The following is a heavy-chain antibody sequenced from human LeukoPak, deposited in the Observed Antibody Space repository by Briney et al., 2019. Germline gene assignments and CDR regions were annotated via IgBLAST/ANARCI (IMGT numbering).Heavy chain of an antibody. D-gene: IGHD6-13*01. CDR2: IYAGGNT. CDR1: GLTVSSNY. CDR3: AREDGSSSYFDY. J-gene: IGHJ4*02. V-gene: IGHV3-66*01. Sequence: GGSLRLSCAVSGLTVSSNYMSWVRQAPGKGLEWVSIIYAGGNTYFTDAVKGRFIISRDNSKNTVYLQMNSLRAEDTAVYYCAREDGSSSYFDYWGQGALVTVSS.